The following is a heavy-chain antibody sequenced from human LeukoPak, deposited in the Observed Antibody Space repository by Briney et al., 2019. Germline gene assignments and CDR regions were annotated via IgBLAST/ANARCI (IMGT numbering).Heavy chain of an antibody. Sequence: GASVKVSCKASGGTFSSYAISWVRQAPGQGLEWMGGIIPIFGTANYAQKFQGRVTITADESTSTAYMELSSLRSEDTAVYYCARGNRAVAGFDLWGRGTLVTVSS. D-gene: IGHD6-19*01. CDR2: IIPIFGTA. V-gene: IGHV1-69*13. CDR3: ARGNRAVAGFDL. CDR1: GGTFSSYA. J-gene: IGHJ2*01.